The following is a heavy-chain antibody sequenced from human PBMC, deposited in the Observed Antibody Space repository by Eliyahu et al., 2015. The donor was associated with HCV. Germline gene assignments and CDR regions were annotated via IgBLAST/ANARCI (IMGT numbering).Heavy chain of an antibody. J-gene: IGHJ3*02. CDR3: ARGGYSKVDAFDI. CDR2: IYYSGST. Sequence: QVQLQESGPGLVKPSEILSLTCTVSGGSISSHFWSWIRQPPGKGLEWIGYIYYSGSTTYNPPLKSRLTISVDTSKNQFSLKLRSVTAADTAVYYCARGGYSKVDAFDIWGQGTMVTVSS. D-gene: IGHD4-11*01. V-gene: IGHV4-59*11. CDR1: GGSISSHF.